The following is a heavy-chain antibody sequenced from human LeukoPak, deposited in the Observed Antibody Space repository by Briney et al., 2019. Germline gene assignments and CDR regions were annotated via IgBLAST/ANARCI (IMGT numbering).Heavy chain of an antibody. J-gene: IGHJ4*02. CDR2: MNPNSGNT. CDR1: GCTFISYD. V-gene: IGHV1-8*01. CDR3: ASAALVNTNWYYFDY. Sequence: GASVKVSCKASGCTFISYDINWVRQATGQGLEWMGWMNPNSGNTGYAQKFQGRVTMTRNTSISTAYMELSSLRSEDTAVYYCASAALVNTNWYYFDYWGQGTLVTVSS. D-gene: IGHD1-1*01.